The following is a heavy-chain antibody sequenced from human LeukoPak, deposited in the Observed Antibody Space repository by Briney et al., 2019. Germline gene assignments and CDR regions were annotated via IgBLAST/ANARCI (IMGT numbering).Heavy chain of an antibody. V-gene: IGHV3-11*01. CDR1: GFTFSDYY. D-gene: IGHD3-22*01. Sequence: PGGSLRLSCGASGFTFSDYYMSWIRQAPGKGLEWVSYISISGSTIYYADSVKGRFTISRDNAKNSLYLQMNSLRAEDTAVYYCAREVRYYDSSGYYQSWFDPWGQGTLVTVSS. J-gene: IGHJ5*02. CDR3: AREVRYYDSSGYYQSWFDP. CDR2: ISISGSTI.